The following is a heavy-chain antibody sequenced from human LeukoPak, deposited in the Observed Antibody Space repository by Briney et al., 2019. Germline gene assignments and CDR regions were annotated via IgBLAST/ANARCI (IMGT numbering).Heavy chain of an antibody. CDR2: IRFDGSDK. CDR3: AKDHLYVSGWSGDS. V-gene: IGHV3-30*02. J-gene: IGHJ4*02. D-gene: IGHD6-19*01. Sequence: GGSLTLSCAASALSFSDHNMHWVRHAPGKGLEWVAFIRFDGSDKYYADSVKGRFTISRNNSKNILFLQMTSLRAEDTALYYCAKDHLYVSGWSGDSWGQGTLVTVS. CDR1: ALSFSDHN.